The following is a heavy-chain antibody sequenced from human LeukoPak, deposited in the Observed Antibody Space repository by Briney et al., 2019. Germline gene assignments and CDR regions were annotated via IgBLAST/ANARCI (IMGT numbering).Heavy chain of an antibody. D-gene: IGHD4-23*01. V-gene: IGHV4-39*01. CDR3: ASRDYGGGFDY. CDR1: GGSISSYY. J-gene: IGHJ4*02. Sequence: KPSETLSLTCTVSGGSISSYYWGWNRQPPGKGLEWIGSIYYSGSTYYNPSLKSRVTISVDTSKNQFSLKLSSVTAADTAVYYCASRDYGGGFDYWGQGTLVTVSS. CDR2: IYYSGST.